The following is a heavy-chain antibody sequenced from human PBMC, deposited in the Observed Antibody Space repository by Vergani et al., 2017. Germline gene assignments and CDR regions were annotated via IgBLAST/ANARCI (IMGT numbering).Heavy chain of an antibody. D-gene: IGHD2-15*01. CDR2: IRSDESRR. J-gene: IGHJ4*02. V-gene: IGHV3-30*02. CDR3: AKEGGGYCSGGTCYPDH. Sequence: QVQLVESGGGVVQPGGSLRLSCAASGFTFNSYGMHWVRQAPGKGLEWVASIRSDESRRYYGDSMEGPFTISRDNSKNTLYLQMKSLRPEDTAVYYCAKEGGGYCSGGTCYPDHWGPGTLVTVSS. CDR1: GFTFNSYG.